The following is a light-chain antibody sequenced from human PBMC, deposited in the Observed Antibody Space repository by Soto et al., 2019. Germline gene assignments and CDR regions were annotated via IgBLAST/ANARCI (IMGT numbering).Light chain of an antibody. CDR1: RSVNNRV. J-gene: IGKJ4*01. CDR3: QHHGRSPGVT. CDR2: GAS. Sequence: IVLTQSPGTLFLSPGERATLSCRSSRSVNNRVFARYPQMPVQAPSPLIFGASSMATGLPDRSSRSGSGTDFTLTISRLEPEDLAAYYCQHHGRSPGVTFGGGPKVEIK. V-gene: IGKV3-20*01.